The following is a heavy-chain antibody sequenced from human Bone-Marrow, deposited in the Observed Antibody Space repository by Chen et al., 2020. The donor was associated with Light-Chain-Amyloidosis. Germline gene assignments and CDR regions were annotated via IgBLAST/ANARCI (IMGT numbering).Heavy chain of an antibody. CDR1: GYTFTGYY. CDR2: INPNRDGT. J-gene: IGHJ4*02. D-gene: IGHD6-13*01. V-gene: IGHV1-2*02. CDR3: ARGYEQQLF. Sequence: QVQLVQSGAEVKKPGASVKVSCKASGYTFTGYYMHWVRQAPGQGLEWMGWINPNRDGTNYAQKFQGRVTMTRDTSISTAYMELGRLRSDDTAVYYCARGYEQQLFWGQGTLVTVSS.